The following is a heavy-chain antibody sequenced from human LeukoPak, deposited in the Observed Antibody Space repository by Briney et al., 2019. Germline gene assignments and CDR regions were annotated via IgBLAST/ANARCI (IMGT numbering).Heavy chain of an antibody. D-gene: IGHD1-26*01. CDR1: GYSFTSYW. Sequence: GESLKISCQGFGYSFTSYWIGWVRQMPGKGLEWMGIIYPGDSDTRYSPSCQGQVTISADKSISTDYLQWSRLKASDTAMYYCARQVGGHWGRDYFDYWGQGTLVTVSS. CDR3: ARQVGGHWGRDYFDY. J-gene: IGHJ4*02. CDR2: IYPGDSDT. V-gene: IGHV5-51*01.